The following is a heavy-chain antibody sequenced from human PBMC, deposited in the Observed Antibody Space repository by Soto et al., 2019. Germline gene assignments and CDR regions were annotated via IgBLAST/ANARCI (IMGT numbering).Heavy chain of an antibody. Sequence: QVQLVESGGGVVQPGGSLRLSCAASGFTFSTYAMQWVRQAPGKGLEWVAVVSSEGGTQFYADSVKGRFTISRDNSKNSLYRQMSTRTFGDAAIYYWARETFYSGHVIATLDLWGRGPLVTFPS. D-gene: IGHD5-12*01. V-gene: IGHV3-30-3*01. CDR3: ARETFYSGHVIATLDL. J-gene: IGHJ2*01. CDR1: GFTFSTYA. CDR2: VSSEGGTQ.